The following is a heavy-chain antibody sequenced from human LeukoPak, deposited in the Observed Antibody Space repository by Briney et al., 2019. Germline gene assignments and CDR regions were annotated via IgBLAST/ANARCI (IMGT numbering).Heavy chain of an antibody. CDR1: GYTFNNYY. CDR3: ARDRLGYDSSGPFDF. J-gene: IGHJ4*02. D-gene: IGHD3-22*01. V-gene: IGHV1-2*02. Sequence: GASVKVSCKASGYTFNNYYMHWVRQAPGQGLEWMGWINPNNSVTNYVQKFQGRVTMTRDASITTAYMELSRLRSDDTAVYYCARDRLGYDSSGPFDFWGQGTLVTVSS. CDR2: INPNNSVT.